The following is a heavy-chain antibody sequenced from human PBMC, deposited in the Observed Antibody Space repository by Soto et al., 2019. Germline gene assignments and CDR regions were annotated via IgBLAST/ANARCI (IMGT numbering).Heavy chain of an antibody. CDR1: GGSISTSNW. D-gene: IGHD3-3*01. V-gene: IGHV4-4*02. J-gene: IGHJ3*02. CDR2: VYHSGST. CDR3: AGRYYDFWSGLDAFDI. Sequence: SETLSLTCAVSGGSISTSNWWSWVRQPPGKGLEWIGEVYHSGSTNYNPSFKSRVAMSVDKSKNQFSLKLSSVTAADTAVYYCAGRYYDFWSGLDAFDIWGQGTMVT.